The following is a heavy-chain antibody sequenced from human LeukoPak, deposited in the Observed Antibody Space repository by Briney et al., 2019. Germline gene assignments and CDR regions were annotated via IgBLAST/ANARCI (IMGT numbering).Heavy chain of an antibody. Sequence: KSSETLSLTCTVSGGSVSSGSYYWSWIRQPPGKGLEWIGYIYYSGSTNYNPSLKSRVTISVDTSKNQFSLKLSSVTAADTAVYYCARDQGGGAMVTVWGQGTLVTVSS. CDR2: IYYSGST. CDR1: GGSVSSGSYY. CDR3: ARDQGGGAMVTV. J-gene: IGHJ4*02. D-gene: IGHD5-18*01. V-gene: IGHV4-61*01.